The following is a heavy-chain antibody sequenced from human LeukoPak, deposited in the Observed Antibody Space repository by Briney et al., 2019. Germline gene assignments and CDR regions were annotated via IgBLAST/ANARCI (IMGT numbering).Heavy chain of an antibody. CDR1: GFTVSSNY. CDR2: IRSKAYGGTT. J-gene: IGHJ4*02. Sequence: GGSLRLSCAASGFTVSSNYMSWVRQAPGKGLEWVGFIRSKAYGGTTEYAASVKGRFTISRDDSKSIAYLQMNSLKTEDTAVYYCTRDCGGWYVFYYFDYWGQGTLVTVSS. V-gene: IGHV3-49*04. D-gene: IGHD6-19*01. CDR3: TRDCGGWYVFYYFDY.